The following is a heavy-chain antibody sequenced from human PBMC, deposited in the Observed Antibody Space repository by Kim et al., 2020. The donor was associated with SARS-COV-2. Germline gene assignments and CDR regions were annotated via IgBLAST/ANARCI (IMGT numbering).Heavy chain of an antibody. CDR3: ARVGGCSGTSCWEYYFDY. Sequence: SETLSLTCTVSGGSVSSGSYYWSWIRQPPGKGLEWIGYIYYSGSTNYNPSLKSRVTISVDTSKNQFSLKLSSVTAADTAVYYCARVGGCSGTSCWEYYFDYWGQGTLVTVSS. D-gene: IGHD2-2*01. J-gene: IGHJ4*02. CDR1: GGSVSSGSYY. CDR2: IYYSGST. V-gene: IGHV4-61*01.